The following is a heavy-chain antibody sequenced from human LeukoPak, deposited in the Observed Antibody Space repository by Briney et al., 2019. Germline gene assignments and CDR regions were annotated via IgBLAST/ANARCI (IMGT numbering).Heavy chain of an antibody. D-gene: IGHD4-17*01. CDR2: ISGSGGST. CDR1: GFTVSSKY. CDR3: AKGEASDYGAYYFDY. V-gene: IGHV3-23*01. J-gene: IGHJ4*02. Sequence: PGGSLRLSCAASGFTVSSKYMSWVRQAPGKGLEWVSAISGSGGSTYYADSVKGRFTISRDNSKNTLYLQMNSLRAEDTAVYYCAKGEASDYGAYYFDYWGQGTLVTVSS.